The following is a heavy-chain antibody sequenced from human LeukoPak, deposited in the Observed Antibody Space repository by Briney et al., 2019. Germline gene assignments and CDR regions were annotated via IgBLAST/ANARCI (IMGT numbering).Heavy chain of an antibody. D-gene: IGHD2-2*01. CDR2: ISSSGSTI. CDR1: GFTFSDYY. V-gene: IGHV3-11*01. Sequence: PGGSLRLSCAASGFTFSDYYMSWIRQAPGKGLEWVSYISSSGSTIYYADSVKGRFTISRDNSKNTLYLQMNSLRAEDTAVYYCAKDRGVGDIVVVPAAICYDYWGQGTLVTVSS. CDR3: AKDRGVGDIVVVPAAICYDY. J-gene: IGHJ4*02.